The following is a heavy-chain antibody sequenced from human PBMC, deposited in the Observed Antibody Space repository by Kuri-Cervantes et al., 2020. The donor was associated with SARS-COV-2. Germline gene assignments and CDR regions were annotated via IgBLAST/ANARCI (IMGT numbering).Heavy chain of an antibody. D-gene: IGHD5-12*01. J-gene: IGHJ4*02. V-gene: IGHV1-2*02. Sequence: ASVKVSCKASGYTFTGYYMHWVRQAPGQGLEWMGWINPNSGGTNYAQKFQGRVTMTRYTSISTAYMELSRLRSDDTAVYYCARDPGSGYDYGFDYWGQGTLVTVSS. CDR1: GYTFTGYY. CDR3: ARDPGSGYDYGFDY. CDR2: INPNSGGT.